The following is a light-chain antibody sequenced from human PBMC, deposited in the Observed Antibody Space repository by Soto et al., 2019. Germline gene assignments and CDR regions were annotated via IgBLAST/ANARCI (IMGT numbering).Light chain of an antibody. Sequence: QSVLTQPPSVSGTPGQRVTISCSGSSSNIGSKAVTWYQQLPGTAPKLLIHTNNQRPSGVPDRFSGSKSGTSASLAISGLQSEDEADYHCAAWDDSLNGFVAFGGGTKVTVL. J-gene: IGLJ2*01. CDR2: TNN. V-gene: IGLV1-44*01. CDR3: AAWDDSLNGFVA. CDR1: SSNIGSKA.